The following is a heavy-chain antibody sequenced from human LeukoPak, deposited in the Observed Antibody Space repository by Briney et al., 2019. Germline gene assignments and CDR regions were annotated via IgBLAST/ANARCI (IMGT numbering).Heavy chain of an antibody. V-gene: IGHV3-7*01. J-gene: IGHJ4*02. CDR1: GFTFSSYW. Sequence: GGSLRLSCAASGFTFSSYWMSWVRQAPGKGLEWVANIKQDGSEKYYVDSLKGRFTISRDNSKNTLYLQMNSLRAEDTAVYYCARELSGAYYDSSGYPFDYWGQGTLVTVSS. CDR3: ARELSGAYYDSSGYPFDY. D-gene: IGHD3-22*01. CDR2: IKQDGSEK.